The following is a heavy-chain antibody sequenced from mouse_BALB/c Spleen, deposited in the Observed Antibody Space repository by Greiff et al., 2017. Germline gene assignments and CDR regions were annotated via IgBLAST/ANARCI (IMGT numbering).Heavy chain of an antibody. CDR1: GFTFSSFG. Sequence: EVMLVESGGGLVQPGGSRKLSCAASGFTFSSFGMHWVRQAPEKGLEWVAYISSGSSTIYYADTVKGRFTISRDNPKNTLFLQMTSLRSEDTAMYYCARLWYFDVWGAGTTVTVSS. CDR3: ARLWYFDV. CDR2: ISSGSSTI. J-gene: IGHJ1*01. V-gene: IGHV5-17*02.